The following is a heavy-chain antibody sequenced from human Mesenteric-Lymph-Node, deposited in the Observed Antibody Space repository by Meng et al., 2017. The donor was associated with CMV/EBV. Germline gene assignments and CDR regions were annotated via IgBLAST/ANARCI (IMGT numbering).Heavy chain of an antibody. CDR2: IYSGGST. CDR3: ARDRVDIAAGLDV. Sequence: GESLKISCAASGFTVSSHYMSWVRQAPGKALEWVSVIYSGGSTYYADSVKGRFTISRDNSKNTLYLQMNSLRAEDTAVYYCARDRVDIAAGLDVWGQGTTVTVSS. D-gene: IGHD6-13*01. J-gene: IGHJ6*02. CDR1: GFTVSSHY. V-gene: IGHV3-53*01.